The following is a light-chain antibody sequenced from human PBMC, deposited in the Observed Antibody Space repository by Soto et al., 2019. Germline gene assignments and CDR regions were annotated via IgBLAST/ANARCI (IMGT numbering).Light chain of an antibody. Sequence: DSQMTQSPSTLSASVGDRVTITCRASQTISSWLAWYQQKPGQAPKLLIYKASSLESAVPSRFSGSGSGTEFTLTISGLQPDDFATYYCQQYNSYPLTFGGGTRWIS. V-gene: IGKV1-5*03. CDR1: QTISSW. J-gene: IGKJ4*01. CDR2: KAS. CDR3: QQYNSYPLT.